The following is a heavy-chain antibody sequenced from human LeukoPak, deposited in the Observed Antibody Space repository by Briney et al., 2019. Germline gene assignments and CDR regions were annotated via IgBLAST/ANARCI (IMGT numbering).Heavy chain of an antibody. Sequence: PGGSLRLSCTASGFTFGDYSMTWFRQAPVKGLEWVSFIRNKASGGTTEHAASVRGRFTTSRDDSKSIAYLQMNSLKTEDTALYYCTRDRIMTDFWGQGTLVTVSS. CDR1: GFTFGDYS. V-gene: IGHV3-49*03. J-gene: IGHJ4*02. CDR2: IRNKASGGTT. CDR3: TRDRIMTDF. D-gene: IGHD2-15*01.